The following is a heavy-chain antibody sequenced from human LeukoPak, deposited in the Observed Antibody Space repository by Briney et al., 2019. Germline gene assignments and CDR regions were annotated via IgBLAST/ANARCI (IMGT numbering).Heavy chain of an antibody. D-gene: IGHD6-13*01. J-gene: IGHJ4*02. CDR1: GFTFSSYA. CDR3: AKVKAAARGAGVDY. V-gene: IGHV3-23*01. CDR2: ISGSGGST. Sequence: GGSLRLSCAASGFTFSSYAMSWVRQAPGKGLEWVSAISGSGGSTYYADSVKGRFTMSRDNSKNTLYLQMNSLRAEDTAVYYCAKVKAAARGAGVDYWGQGTLVTVSS.